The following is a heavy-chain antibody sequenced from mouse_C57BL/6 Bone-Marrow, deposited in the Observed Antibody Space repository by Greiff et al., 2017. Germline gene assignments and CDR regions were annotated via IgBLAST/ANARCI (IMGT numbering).Heavy chain of an antibody. D-gene: IGHD4-1*01. CDR3: ARSGPLGRSFDY. V-gene: IGHV1-55*01. CDR1: GYTFTSYW. J-gene: IGHJ2*01. Sequence: QVQLQQPGAELVKPGASVKMSCKASGYTFTSYWLTWVKQRPGQGLEWIGDIYPTSGRTNYNEKFKSKAILTVDTSSNTAYMQLSSLTSEASAVFDCARSGPLGRSFDYWGQGTTLTVSS. CDR2: IYPTSGRT.